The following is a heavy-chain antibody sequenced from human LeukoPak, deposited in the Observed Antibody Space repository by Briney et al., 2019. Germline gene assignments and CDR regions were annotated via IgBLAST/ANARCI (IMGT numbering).Heavy chain of an antibody. CDR1: GGTFSSYA. Sequence: SVKVSCKASGGTFSSYAISWVRQAPGQGLEWMGGIIPIFGTANYAQKFQGRVTITTDESTSTAYMELSSLRSEDTAVCYCARSDYDILTGQSWALFDYWGQGTLVTVSS. V-gene: IGHV1-69*05. D-gene: IGHD3-9*01. CDR3: ARSDYDILTGQSWALFDY. J-gene: IGHJ4*02. CDR2: IIPIFGTA.